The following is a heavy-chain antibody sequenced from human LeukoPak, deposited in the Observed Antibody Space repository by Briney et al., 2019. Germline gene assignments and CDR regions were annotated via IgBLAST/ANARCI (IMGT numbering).Heavy chain of an antibody. CDR3: ARGGDFSGYALFDY. J-gene: IGHJ4*02. D-gene: IGHD5-12*01. CDR2: INPNSGGT. Sequence: ASVKVSCEASAYTFTGYYMHLVRQAPGQGLEWMGWINPNSGGTNYAQKFQGRVTMTRDTSISTAYMELSRLRSDDTAVYYCARGGDFSGYALFDYWGQGTLVTVSS. CDR1: AYTFTGYY. V-gene: IGHV1-2*02.